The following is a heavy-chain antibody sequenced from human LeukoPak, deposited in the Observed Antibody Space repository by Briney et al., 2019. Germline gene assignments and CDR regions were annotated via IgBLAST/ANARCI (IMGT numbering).Heavy chain of an antibody. J-gene: IGHJ3*02. CDR1: GGSISSYY. CDR2: IYYSGST. Sequence: PSETLSLTCTVSGGSISSYYWSWIRQPPGKGLEWTGYIYYSGSTNYNPSLKSRVTISVDTSKNQFSLKLSSVTAADTAVYYCARTASGSYSWIDAFDIWGQGTMVTVSS. CDR3: ARTASGSYSWIDAFDI. V-gene: IGHV4-59*01. D-gene: IGHD1-26*01.